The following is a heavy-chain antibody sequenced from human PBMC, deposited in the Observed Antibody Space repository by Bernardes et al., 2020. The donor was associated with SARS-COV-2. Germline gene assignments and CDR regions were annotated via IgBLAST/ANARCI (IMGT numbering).Heavy chain of an antibody. CDR3: ARDVAGREDF. D-gene: IGHD1-26*01. J-gene: IGHJ4*02. CDR2: IFFDGSNE. Sequence: GGSLKLSCEASGFSLSDYGMHWVRQAPGKGLEWVAGIFFDGSNEYYADSVKGRFTISRDNFRNTLFLQMNSLRAEDTAVYYCARDVAGREDFWGQGTLVTVSS. V-gene: IGHV3-33*01. CDR1: GFSLSDYG.